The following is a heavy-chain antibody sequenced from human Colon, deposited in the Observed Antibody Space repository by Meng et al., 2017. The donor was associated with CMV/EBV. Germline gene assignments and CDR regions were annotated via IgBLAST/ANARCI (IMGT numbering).Heavy chain of an antibody. D-gene: IGHD2-15*01. CDR1: GTLGSNA. V-gene: IGHV1-69*06. J-gene: IGHJ5*01. CDR3: ASDQPFCSGGTCYFDS. Sequence: GTLGSNAISWVRQAPGQGLEYFGRVIPISGASNSAQKFQGRVTFTADKSTNTVYMDLSSLSSEDTAMYYCASDQPFCSGGTCYFDSWGPGTLVTVSS. CDR2: VIPISGAS.